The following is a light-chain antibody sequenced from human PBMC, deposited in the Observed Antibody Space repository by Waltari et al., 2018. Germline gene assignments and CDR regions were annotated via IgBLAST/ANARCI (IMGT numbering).Light chain of an antibody. CDR2: KAS. Sequence: DIQMTHSPSTMSASVGDRVTITCRASQSISSWLAWYQQKPGKAPKLLIYKASSLESGVPSRFSGSGSGTEFTLTISSLQPDDFATYYCQQYNSYETFGQGTKVEIK. CDR1: QSISSW. J-gene: IGKJ1*01. CDR3: QQYNSYET. V-gene: IGKV1-5*03.